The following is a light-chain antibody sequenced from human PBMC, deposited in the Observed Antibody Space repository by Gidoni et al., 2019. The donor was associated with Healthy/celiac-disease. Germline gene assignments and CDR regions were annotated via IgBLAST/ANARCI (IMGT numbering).Light chain of an antibody. J-gene: IGKJ4*01. CDR2: EVS. V-gene: IGKV2D-29*01. CDR3: MQSIQLPLT. Sequence: EMTSTRITVSVTPGQPASISCKSSQSLLHSDGKTYLYWYLQKPGQPPQLLIYEVSNRFSGVPARFSGSGSGTDFALKISRVGAGGVGVYYCMQSIQLPLTFGGGTKVEIK. CDR1: QSLLHSDGKTY.